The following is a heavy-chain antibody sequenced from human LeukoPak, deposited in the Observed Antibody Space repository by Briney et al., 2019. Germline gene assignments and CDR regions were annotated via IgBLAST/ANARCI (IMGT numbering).Heavy chain of an antibody. D-gene: IGHD6-13*01. CDR2: INPNSGGT. V-gene: IGHV1-2*02. Sequence: ASVKVSCKASGYTFTGYYMHWVRQAPGQGLEWMGWINPNSGGTNYAQKFQGRVTMTRDTSISIAYMELSRLRSDDTAVYYCARDNSSSWYSTEYYYYYMDVWGKGTTVTVSS. CDR3: ARDNSSSWYSTEYYYYYMDV. J-gene: IGHJ6*03. CDR1: GYTFTGYY.